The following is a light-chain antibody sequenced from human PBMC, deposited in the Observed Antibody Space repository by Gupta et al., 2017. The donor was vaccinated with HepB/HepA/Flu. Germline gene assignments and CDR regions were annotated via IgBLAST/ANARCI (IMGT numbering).Light chain of an antibody. V-gene: IGKV3-20*01. CDR1: QRVSSSY. CDR2: GAS. CDR3: QQYGSSPLT. Sequence: EIVLTQSPGTLSLSLGERATLSCRASQRVSSSYLAWYQQKPGQAHRLLIYGASSRATGIPDRFSGSGSGTDFTLTISRLEPEDFAVYYCQQYGSSPLTFGGGTKVEIK. J-gene: IGKJ4*01.